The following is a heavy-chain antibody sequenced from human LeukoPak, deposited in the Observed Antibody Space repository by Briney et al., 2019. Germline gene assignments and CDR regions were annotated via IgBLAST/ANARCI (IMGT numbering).Heavy chain of an antibody. CDR1: GGSISSYY. V-gene: IGHV4-34*01. J-gene: IGHJ4*02. CDR2: INHSGST. CDR3: ACDPRSNSGSHPAELYYFDY. Sequence: SETLSLTCTVSGGSISSYYWSWIRQPPGKGLEWIGEINHSGSTNYNPSLKSRVTISVDTSKNQFSLKLSSVTAADTAVYYCACDPRSNSGSHPAELYYFDYWGQGTLVTVSS. D-gene: IGHD1-26*01.